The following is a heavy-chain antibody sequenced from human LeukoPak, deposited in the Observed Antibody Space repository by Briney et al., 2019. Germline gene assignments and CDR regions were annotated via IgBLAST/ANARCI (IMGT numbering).Heavy chain of an antibody. D-gene: IGHD6-19*01. V-gene: IGHV3-33*01. CDR1: GFTFSNHG. CDR2: IWNDGSNR. CDR3: ARDFQWRPFDY. Sequence: GGSLRLSCAASGFTFSNHGMHWVRQAPGKGLEWVVLIWNDGSNRYYGDSVKGRFTISRDNTNNTIPLHMNSLRAEDTAMYYCARDFQWRPFDYWGQGTLVTVSS. J-gene: IGHJ4*02.